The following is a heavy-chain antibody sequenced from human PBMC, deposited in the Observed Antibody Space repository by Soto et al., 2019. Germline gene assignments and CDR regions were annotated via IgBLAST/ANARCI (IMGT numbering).Heavy chain of an antibody. D-gene: IGHD3-3*01. CDR2: ISGSGGST. J-gene: IGHJ4*02. CDR1: GFTFSSYA. V-gene: IGHV3-23*01. Sequence: GGSLRLSCAASGFTFSSYAMSWVRQAPGKGLEWVSAISGSGGSTYYADSVKGRFTISRDNSKNTLYLQMNSLRAEDTAVYYCAKGYDFWSGYLGGGLNLDYWGQGTLVTVSS. CDR3: AKGYDFWSGYLGGGLNLDY.